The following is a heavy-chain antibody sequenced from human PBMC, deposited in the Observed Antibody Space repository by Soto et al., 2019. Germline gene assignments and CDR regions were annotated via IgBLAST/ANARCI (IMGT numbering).Heavy chain of an antibody. CDR2: LSASNGNT. Sequence: QVQLVQTGAEVKKPGASVKVSCRASNYTFIKSGISWVRQAPGQGVGWIGWLSASNGNTYYAQKCRGRVCLSTGARTRTAYMELACLTSPDTAIFSCAGDAFLDFFTDSFRGVYFSSWGQGTLVTVSP. CDR3: AGDAFLDFFTDSFRGVYFSS. D-gene: IGHD2-21*01. CDR1: NYTFIKSG. J-gene: IGHJ4*02. V-gene: IGHV1-18*04.